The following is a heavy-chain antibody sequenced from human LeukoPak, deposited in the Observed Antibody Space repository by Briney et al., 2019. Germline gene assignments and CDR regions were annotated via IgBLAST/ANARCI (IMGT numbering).Heavy chain of an antibody. J-gene: IGHJ5*02. V-gene: IGHV3-7*01. D-gene: IGHD6-13*01. CDR2: INPDGSTK. CDR1: GFSFSNFG. Sequence: PGGSLRLSCATSGFSFSNFGMSWVRQAAGKGLEWVANINPDGSTKYYVGSGKGRLTISRDNAKNSLYLEMNSLRDEDTAVYYCARGDSSSGWWFDPWGQGTRVTVSS. CDR3: ARGDSSSGWWFDP.